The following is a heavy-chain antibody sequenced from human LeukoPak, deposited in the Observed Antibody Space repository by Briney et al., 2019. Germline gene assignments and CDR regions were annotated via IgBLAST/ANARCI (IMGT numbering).Heavy chain of an antibody. D-gene: IGHD3-16*01. V-gene: IGHV5-51*01. CDR2: IYPGDSDT. J-gene: IGHJ5*02. Sequence: GASLQISCQGSGSIFTTYWIGWVRRLPGKGLEWMGIIYPGDSDTRYSPSFQGQVTISADKSINTAYLQWSSLKASDTAMYYCARRVSASHNWFDPWGQGTLVTVSS. CDR3: ARRVSASHNWFDP. CDR1: GSIFTTYW.